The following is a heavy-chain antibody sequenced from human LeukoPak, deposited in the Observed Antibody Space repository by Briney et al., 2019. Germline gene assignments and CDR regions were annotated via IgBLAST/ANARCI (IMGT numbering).Heavy chain of an antibody. Sequence: SETLSLTCTVSGGSISSYYWNWIRQPPGKGLEWIGYIYYSGSTNYNPSLKSRVTISVDTSKNQFSLKLSSVTAADTAVYYCASAGDYYYDMDVWGQGTTVTVSS. CDR1: GGSISSYY. V-gene: IGHV4-59*01. D-gene: IGHD3-10*01. CDR3: ASAGDYYYDMDV. J-gene: IGHJ6*02. CDR2: IYYSGST.